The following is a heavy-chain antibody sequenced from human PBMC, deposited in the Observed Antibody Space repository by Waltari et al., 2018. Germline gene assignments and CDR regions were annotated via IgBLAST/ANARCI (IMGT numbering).Heavy chain of an antibody. CDR3: ASWGGPANYFDY. V-gene: IGHV2-70*02. J-gene: IGHJ4*02. D-gene: IGHD2-21*01. CDR1: GFSLSSRGMC. CDR2: IDWDEDK. Sequence: QVTLRESGPALVKPTETLTLTCSLSGFSLSSRGMCVSWFRQAPGKAREWLARIDWDEDKYLRTSLKTRLAISKDTSKNQFSLKLTSVTAADTAVYYCASWGGPANYFDYWGQGTLVSVSS.